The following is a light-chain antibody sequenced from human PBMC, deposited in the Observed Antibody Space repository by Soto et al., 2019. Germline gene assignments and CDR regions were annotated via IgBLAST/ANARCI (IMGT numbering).Light chain of an antibody. J-gene: IGKJ1*01. Sequence: EIVLTQSPGTLSLSPGERATLSCRASQSVSSSYLAWYQQKPGQAPRLLLYGASTRATGIPDRFSGSGSGTDFTLTISRLEPEDFAVYYCQQYGSFPWAFGQGTKVEIK. CDR2: GAS. V-gene: IGKV3-20*01. CDR3: QQYGSFPWA. CDR1: QSVSSSY.